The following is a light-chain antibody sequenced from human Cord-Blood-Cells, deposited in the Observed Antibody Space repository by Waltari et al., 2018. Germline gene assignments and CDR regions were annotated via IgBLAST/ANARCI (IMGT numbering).Light chain of an antibody. CDR3: QQYINWPPGT. CDR2: GAS. CDR1: QSVSSN. V-gene: IGKV3-15*01. Sequence: EIVLTQSPATLSVSPGERAPLPCRSSQSVSSNLAWYQQKPGQAPSLLIYGASTRATCIPARFSGSGSGTEFTLTISSLQSEDFAVYYCQQYINWPPGTFGQGTKVEIK. J-gene: IGKJ1*01.